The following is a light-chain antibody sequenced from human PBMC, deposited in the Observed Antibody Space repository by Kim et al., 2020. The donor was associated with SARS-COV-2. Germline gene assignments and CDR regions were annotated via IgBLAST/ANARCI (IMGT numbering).Light chain of an antibody. Sequence: QSVLTQPASVSGSLGQSITISCTGTSSDVGGYNYVSWFQQHPGKAPKYMIYDVTKRPSGVSTRFTGSKSGNTASLTIFGLRAEDEADYYCSSFTSSRTVVFGGGTQLTVL. CDR2: DVT. V-gene: IGLV2-14*01. CDR1: SSDVGGYNY. J-gene: IGLJ2*01. CDR3: SSFTSSRTVV.